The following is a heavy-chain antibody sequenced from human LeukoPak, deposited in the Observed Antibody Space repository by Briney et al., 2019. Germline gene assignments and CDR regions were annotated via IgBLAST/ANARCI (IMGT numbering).Heavy chain of an antibody. J-gene: IGHJ4*02. CDR3: ARGVASTSIDY. D-gene: IGHD5-24*01. CDR2: INHSGST. Sequence: SETLSLTCAVYGGSFSGYYWSLIRQPPGKGLEWIGEINHSGSTNYNPSLKSRVTISVDTSKNQFSLKLSSVTAADTAVYYCARGVASTSIDYWGQGTLVTVSS. V-gene: IGHV4-34*01. CDR1: GGSFSGYY.